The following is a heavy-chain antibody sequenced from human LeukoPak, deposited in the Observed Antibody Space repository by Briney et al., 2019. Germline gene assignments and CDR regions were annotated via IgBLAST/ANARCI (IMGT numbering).Heavy chain of an antibody. CDR3: AKDRCLTTTCYVDY. D-gene: IGHD2-2*01. CDR2: ISGSGGST. J-gene: IGHJ4*02. V-gene: IGHV3-23*01. Sequence: PGGSLRLSCAASGFTFSSCAMSWVRQAPGKGLEWVSAISGSGGSTYYADSVRGRSTISRDNSKNTLYLQMSSLRADDTAVYYCAKDRCLTTTCYVDYWGQGTLVTVSS. CDR1: GFTFSSCA.